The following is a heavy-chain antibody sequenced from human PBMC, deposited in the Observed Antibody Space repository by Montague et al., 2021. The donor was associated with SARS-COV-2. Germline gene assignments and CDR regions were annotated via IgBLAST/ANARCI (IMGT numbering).Heavy chain of an antibody. CDR1: GGSISSSSYY. V-gene: IGHV4-39*01. CDR2: IYYSGST. Sequence: SETLSLTCTVSGGSISSSSYYWGWIRQPPGKGLEWIGSIYYSGSTYYNPSLKSRVTISVDTSKNQFSLKLSSVTAADTAVYYCATEVVVGHYYYYYGMDVGGQGTTVTVS. J-gene: IGHJ6*02. CDR3: ATEVVVGHYYYYYGMDV. D-gene: IGHD2-15*01.